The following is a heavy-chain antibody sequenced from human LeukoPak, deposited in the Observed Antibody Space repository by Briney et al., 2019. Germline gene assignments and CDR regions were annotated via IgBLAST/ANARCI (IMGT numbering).Heavy chain of an antibody. V-gene: IGHV3-23*01. D-gene: IGHD3-22*01. CDR1: GFTFSSYA. Sequence: GGSPRLSCAASGFTFSSYAMSWVRQAPGKGLEWVSAISGSGSSTYYSDSVKGRFTISRDNSKNTLYLQMNSLRAEDTAVYYCAKSDGSSGYYYGIVYWGQGTLVTVSS. J-gene: IGHJ4*02. CDR2: ISGSGSST. CDR3: AKSDGSSGYYYGIVY.